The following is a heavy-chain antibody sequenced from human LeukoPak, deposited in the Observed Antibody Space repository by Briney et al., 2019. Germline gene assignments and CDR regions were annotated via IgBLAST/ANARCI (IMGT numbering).Heavy chain of an antibody. CDR1: GFTFSSYA. Sequence: GGSLRLSCGASGFTFSSYAMSWVRQAPGKGLEWVANINQDGTEKYYVDSVKGRFTISRDNAKNSLDLQMNSLRVEDTGIYYCVKVAKYYYGSETYYFFEHWGQGTPVTASS. D-gene: IGHD3-10*01. CDR2: INQDGTEK. CDR3: VKVAKYYYGSETYYFFEH. V-gene: IGHV3-7*01. J-gene: IGHJ4*02.